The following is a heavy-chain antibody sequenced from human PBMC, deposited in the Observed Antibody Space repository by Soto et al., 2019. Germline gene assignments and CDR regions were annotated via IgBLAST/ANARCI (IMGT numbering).Heavy chain of an antibody. V-gene: IGHV4-31*03. CDR1: GGSISSGGYY. D-gene: IGHD3-9*01. CDR3: ARGSKEDYDILTGYYSIYSYFDY. CDR2: IYYSGST. Sequence: SETLSLTCTVSGGSISSGGYYWSWIRQHPGKGLEWIGYIYYSGSTYYNPSLKSRVTISVDTSKNQFSLKLSSVTAADTAVYYCARGSKEDYDILTGYYSIYSYFDYWGQGTLVTVSS. J-gene: IGHJ4*02.